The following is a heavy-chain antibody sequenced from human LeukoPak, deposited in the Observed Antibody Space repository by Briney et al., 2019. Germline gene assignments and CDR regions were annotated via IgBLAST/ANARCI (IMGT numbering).Heavy chain of an antibody. Sequence: GGSLRLSCAASGFTFSTDAMSWVRQAPGKGLEWVSAISGGGGYTYYADSVKGRFTISRDNSKNTLYLQMNSLRAEDTAVYYCANDNTVTTDYYYFYLDVWGNGTTVTVSS. D-gene: IGHD4-17*01. CDR2: ISGGGGYT. CDR3: ANDNTVTTDYYYFYLDV. J-gene: IGHJ6*03. V-gene: IGHV3-23*01. CDR1: GFTFSTDA.